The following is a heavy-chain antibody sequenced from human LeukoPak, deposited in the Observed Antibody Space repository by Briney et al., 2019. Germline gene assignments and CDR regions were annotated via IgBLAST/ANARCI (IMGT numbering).Heavy chain of an antibody. D-gene: IGHD1-26*01. CDR2: IRSNGDTA. J-gene: IGHJ4*02. V-gene: IGHV3-23*01. CDR3: VQASIGTSFH. CDR1: GFTFSSIA. Sequence: GGSLRLSCTASGFTFSSIALTWVRQAPGKGLEWVSTIRSNGDTAYNADSVNGRFTISRDNSKNTLYLQMSSLRAEDTAVYYCVQASIGTSFHWGQGTLVTVSS.